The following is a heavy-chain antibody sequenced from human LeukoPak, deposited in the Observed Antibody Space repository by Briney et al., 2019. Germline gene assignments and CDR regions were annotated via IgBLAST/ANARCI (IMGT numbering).Heavy chain of an antibody. CDR2: ISAYNGNT. D-gene: IGHD3-22*01. CDR3: AVYDSSGYYLDY. CDR1: GYTFTSYG. V-gene: IGHV1-18*01. Sequence: APVKVPCKASGYTFTSYGISWVRQAPGQGLEWMGWISAYNGNTNYAQKLLGRVTMTTDTSTSTAYMELRSLRSDDTAVYYCAVYDSSGYYLDYWGQGTLVTVSS. J-gene: IGHJ4*02.